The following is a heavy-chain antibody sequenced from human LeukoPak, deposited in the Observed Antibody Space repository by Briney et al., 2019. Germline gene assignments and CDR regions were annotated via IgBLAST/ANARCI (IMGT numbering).Heavy chain of an antibody. CDR3: AKDYAIFGVEYYFDY. D-gene: IGHD3-3*01. Sequence: GGSLRLSCAASGFTFSSYAMSWVRQAPGKGLEWVSAISGSGGSTYYADSVKGRFTISRDNFKDTLYLQMNSLRAEDTAVYYCAKDYAIFGVEYYFDYWGQGTLVTVSS. V-gene: IGHV3-23*01. J-gene: IGHJ4*02. CDR2: ISGSGGST. CDR1: GFTFSSYA.